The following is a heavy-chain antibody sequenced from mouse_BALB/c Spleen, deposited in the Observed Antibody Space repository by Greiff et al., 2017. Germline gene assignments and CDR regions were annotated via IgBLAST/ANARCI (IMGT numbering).Heavy chain of an antibody. V-gene: IGHV5-6-2*01. CDR3: ARQDGNYWFAY. Sequence: EVMLVESGGGLVKLGGSLKLSCAASGFTFSSYYMSWVRQTPEKRLELVAAINSNGGSTYYPDTVKGRFTISRDNAKNTLYLQMSSLKSEDTALYYCARQDGNYWFAYWGQGTLVTVSA. CDR2: INSNGGST. CDR1: GFTFSSYY. D-gene: IGHD2-1*01. J-gene: IGHJ3*01.